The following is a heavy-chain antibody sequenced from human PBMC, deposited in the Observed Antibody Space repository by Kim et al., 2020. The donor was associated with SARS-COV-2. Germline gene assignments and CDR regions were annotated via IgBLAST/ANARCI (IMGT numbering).Heavy chain of an antibody. Sequence: SETLSLTCTVSGGSISSYYWSWIRQPPGKGLEWIGYIYYSGSTNYNPSLKSRVTISVDTSKNQFSLKLSSVTAADTAVYYCARDVLLYSPNDYGDYGGGVWFDPWGQGTLVTVSS. CDR2: IYYSGST. D-gene: IGHD4-17*01. CDR3: ARDVLLYSPNDYGDYGGGVWFDP. V-gene: IGHV4-59*01. J-gene: IGHJ5*02. CDR1: GGSISSYY.